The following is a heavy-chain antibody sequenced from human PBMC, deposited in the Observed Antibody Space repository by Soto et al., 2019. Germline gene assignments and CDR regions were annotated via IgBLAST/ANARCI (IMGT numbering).Heavy chain of an antibody. D-gene: IGHD6-6*01. CDR3: ARDPRENFVFIAARPFVDY. J-gene: IGHJ4*02. Sequence: GGSLRLSCAASGFTFSSYGMHWVRQAPGKGLEWVAVIWYDGSNKYYADSVKGQFTISRDNSKNTLYLQMNSLRAEDTAVYYCARDPRENFVFIAARPFVDYWGQGTLVTVSS. CDR1: GFTFSSYG. CDR2: IWYDGSNK. V-gene: IGHV3-33*01.